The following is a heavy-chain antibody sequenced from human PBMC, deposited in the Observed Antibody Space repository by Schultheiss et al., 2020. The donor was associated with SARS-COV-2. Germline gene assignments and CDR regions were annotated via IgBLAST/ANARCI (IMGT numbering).Heavy chain of an antibody. V-gene: IGHV4-4*07. Sequence: SETLSLTCTVSGGSISSYYWSWIRQPAGKGLEWIGRIYTSGSTNYNPSLRSRVTMSVDTSKNQFSLKLSFVTAADAAVYYCARDRDYGDYLDGMDVWGQGTTVTVSS. J-gene: IGHJ6*02. CDR2: IYTSGST. CDR1: GGSISSYY. D-gene: IGHD4-17*01. CDR3: ARDRDYGDYLDGMDV.